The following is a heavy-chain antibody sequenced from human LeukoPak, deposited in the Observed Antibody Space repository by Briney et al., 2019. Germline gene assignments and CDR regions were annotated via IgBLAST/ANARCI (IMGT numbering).Heavy chain of an antibody. CDR3: ARGARSPYYFDY. J-gene: IGHJ4*02. V-gene: IGHV4-39*01. CDR2: IYSGGSM. D-gene: IGHD3-16*01. CDR1: GASISSSSNY. Sequence: PSETLSLTCTVSGASISSSSNYWAWIRQPPGKGLEWFAGIYSGGSMYYNPSLKSRVTISVDTSKNQFSLKLSSVTAADTAVYYCARGARSPYYFDYWGQGTLVTVSS.